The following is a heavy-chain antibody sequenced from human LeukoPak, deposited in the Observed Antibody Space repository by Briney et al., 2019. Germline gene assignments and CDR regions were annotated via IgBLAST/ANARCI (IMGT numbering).Heavy chain of an antibody. CDR3: AKDLVDYCSGGSCYRSPYYFDY. CDR1: GFTFSSYA. J-gene: IGHJ4*02. CDR2: ISGSGGST. V-gene: IGHV3-23*01. D-gene: IGHD2-15*01. Sequence: TGGSLRLSCAASGFTFSSYAMSWVRQAPGKGLEWVSAISGSGGSTYYADSVKGRFTISRDNSKDTLYLQINSLRAEDTAVYYCAKDLVDYCSGGSCYRSPYYFDYWGQGTLVTVSS.